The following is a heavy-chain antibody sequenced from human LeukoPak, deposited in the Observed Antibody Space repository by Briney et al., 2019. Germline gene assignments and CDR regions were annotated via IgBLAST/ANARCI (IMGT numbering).Heavy chain of an antibody. CDR2: ISSSSSYI. Sequence: GGSLRLSCAASGFTFSSYTMKWVRQAPGKGLEWVSSISSSSSYIYYADSVKGRFTIPRDNAKNSLYLQMNSLRVEDTAVYYCTRDSGRFRLDYWGQGILVTVSS. D-gene: IGHD6-19*01. CDR3: TRDSGRFRLDY. V-gene: IGHV3-21*01. J-gene: IGHJ4*02. CDR1: GFTFSSYT.